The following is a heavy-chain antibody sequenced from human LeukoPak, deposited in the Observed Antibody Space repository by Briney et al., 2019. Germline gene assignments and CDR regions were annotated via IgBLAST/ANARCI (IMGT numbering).Heavy chain of an antibody. CDR3: ARGEYTYGLD. V-gene: IGHV3-74*01. CDR2: INRDGSST. D-gene: IGHD3-16*01. J-gene: IGHJ4*02. Sequence: PGGSLRLSCAASGFTFSSYGMHWVRQVPGKGLVWVSRINRDGSSTSYSNSVKGRFTISRDNPKNTLHLQMNSLRVDDTAVYYCARGEYTYGLDWGQGTLVTVSS. CDR1: GFTFSSYG.